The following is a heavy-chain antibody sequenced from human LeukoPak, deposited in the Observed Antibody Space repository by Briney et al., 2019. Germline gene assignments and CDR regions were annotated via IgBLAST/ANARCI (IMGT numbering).Heavy chain of an antibody. J-gene: IGHJ4*02. Sequence: SQTLSLTCAISGDSVSSNSAAWNWIRQSPSRGLEWLGRTYYRSKWYNDYAVSVKSRITINPDTSKNQFSLRLNSVTPEDTAVYYCARGGYYYDSSGYFVCLDYWGQGTLVTVSS. CDR1: GDSVSSNSAA. CDR3: ARGGYYYDSSGYFVCLDY. V-gene: IGHV6-1*01. D-gene: IGHD3-22*01. CDR2: TYYRSKWYN.